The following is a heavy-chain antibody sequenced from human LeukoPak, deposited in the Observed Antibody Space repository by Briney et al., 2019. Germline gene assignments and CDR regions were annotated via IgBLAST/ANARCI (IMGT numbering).Heavy chain of an antibody. Sequence: SETLSLTCTVSGGSISSYYWSWIRQPPGKGLEWIGYIYYSGSTNYNPSLKSRVTISVDTSKNQFSLKLSSVTAADTAVYYCARDRPYDYVWGSYRYQSYFDYWGQGTLVTVSS. V-gene: IGHV4-59*12. J-gene: IGHJ4*02. CDR1: GGSISSYY. CDR2: IYYSGST. CDR3: ARDRPYDYVWGSYRYQSYFDY. D-gene: IGHD3-16*02.